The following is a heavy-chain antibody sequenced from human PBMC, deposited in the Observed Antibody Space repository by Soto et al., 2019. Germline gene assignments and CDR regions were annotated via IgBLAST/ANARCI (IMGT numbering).Heavy chain of an antibody. CDR2: ISAYNGNT. D-gene: IGHD3-3*01. CDR1: GYTFTSYG. V-gene: IGHV1-18*01. J-gene: IGHJ4*02. CDR3: ARAACDFWSGYPPDY. Sequence: ASVKVSCKASGYTFTSYGISWVRQAPGQGLEWMGWISAYNGNTNYAQKLQGRVTMTTDTSTSTAYMELRSLRSDDTAVYYCARAACDFWSGYPPDYWGQGTLVTVSS.